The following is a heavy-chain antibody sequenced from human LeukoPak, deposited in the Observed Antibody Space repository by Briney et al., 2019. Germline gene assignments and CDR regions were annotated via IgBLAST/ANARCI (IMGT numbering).Heavy chain of an antibody. Sequence: PGGSLRLSCAASGFSFSSYWMSWVRQAPGKGLEWVANIKQDGSDKYYVDSVKGRFTISRDNAKNSLYLQMNSLRADDTAVYYCARDRDWGYFDYWGQGTLVTVSS. J-gene: IGHJ4*02. CDR2: IKQDGSDK. D-gene: IGHD3/OR15-3a*01. V-gene: IGHV3-7*04. CDR1: GFSFSSYW. CDR3: ARDRDWGYFDY.